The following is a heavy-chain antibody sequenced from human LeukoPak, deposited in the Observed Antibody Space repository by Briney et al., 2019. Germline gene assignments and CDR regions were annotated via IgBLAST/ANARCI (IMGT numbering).Heavy chain of an antibody. CDR2: IYYSGST. D-gene: IGHD3-22*01. Sequence: SETLSLTCTVSGGTVYGSSTGTSGYYWSWIRQHPGQGLEWIGHIYYSGSTYYNPSLKSRVTISADTSKNQFSLKLNSVTAADTAVYYCAREADYYDSSGYSHAFDIWGQGTMVTVSS. CDR3: AREADYYDSSGYSHAFDI. V-gene: IGHV4-31*03. CDR1: GGTVYGSSTGTSGYY. J-gene: IGHJ3*02.